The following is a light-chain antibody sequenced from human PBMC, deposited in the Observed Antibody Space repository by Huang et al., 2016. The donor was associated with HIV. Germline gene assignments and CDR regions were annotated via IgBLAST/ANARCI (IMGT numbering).Light chain of an antibody. CDR2: LAY. CDR1: QSLLYSLNGKNY. CDR3: QQYYSVPQT. J-gene: IGKJ1*01. V-gene: IGKV4-1*01. Sequence: DIVMTQAPGSLSVSPGERATISCKSSQSLLYSLNGKNYLAWFQQRPGRPPKLILYLAYTLESGIPDRCSGSGSGTDFTLTIDNVQPEDVAIYYCQQYYSVPQTFGRGTKVEIK.